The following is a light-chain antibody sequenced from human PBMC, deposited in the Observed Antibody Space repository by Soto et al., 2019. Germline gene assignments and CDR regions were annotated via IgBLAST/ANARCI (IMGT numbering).Light chain of an antibody. J-gene: IGLJ1*01. Sequence: QSALTQPASVSGSPGQSIAISCTGTSSDVGLYNYVSWYQQHPDKVPKLIIYDVTNRPSGVSDRFSGYKSGNTASLTISGLQADDEADYYCSSFTTSSTYVFGTGTKVTVL. CDR3: SSFTTSSTYV. CDR2: DVT. CDR1: SSDVGLYNY. V-gene: IGLV2-14*01.